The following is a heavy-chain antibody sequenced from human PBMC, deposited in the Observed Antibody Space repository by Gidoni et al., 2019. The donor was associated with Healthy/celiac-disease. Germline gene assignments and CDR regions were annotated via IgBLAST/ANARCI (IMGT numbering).Heavy chain of an antibody. Sequence: EVQLVQSGAEVKKPGESLKISCKGSGYSFTSYWIGWVRQMPGKGLEWMGIIYPGDSDTRYSPSFQGQVTISADKSISTAYLQWSSLKASDTAMYYCAGTYYYDSSGYYDAFDIWGQGTMVTVSS. J-gene: IGHJ3*02. CDR2: IYPGDSDT. CDR1: GYSFTSYW. V-gene: IGHV5-51*01. D-gene: IGHD3-22*01. CDR3: AGTYYYDSSGYYDAFDI.